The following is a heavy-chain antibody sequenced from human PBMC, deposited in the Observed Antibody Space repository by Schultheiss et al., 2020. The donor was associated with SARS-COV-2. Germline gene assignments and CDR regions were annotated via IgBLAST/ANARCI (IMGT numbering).Heavy chain of an antibody. J-gene: IGHJ4*02. Sequence: SQTLSLTCTVSGNSISSGNYYWTWIRQPPGKGLECIGYIYYSGSTYHNPSLESLLTISVDTSKNQFSLKLSSVTAADTAVYYCASWSHTSGAFDYWGQGTLVTVS. V-gene: IGHV4-31*01. CDR2: IYYSGST. CDR3: ASWSHTSGAFDY. CDR1: GNSISSGNYY. D-gene: IGHD1-26*01.